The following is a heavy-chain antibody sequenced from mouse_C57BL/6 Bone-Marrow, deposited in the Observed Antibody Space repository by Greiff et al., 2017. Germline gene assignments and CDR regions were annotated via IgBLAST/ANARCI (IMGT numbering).Heavy chain of an antibody. CDR2: ISNGGGST. D-gene: IGHD3-1*01. V-gene: IGHV5-12*01. J-gene: IGHJ4*01. CDR3: ARGYAY. CDR1: GFTFSDYY. Sequence: EVHLVESGGGLVQPGGSLKLSCAASGFTFSDYYMYWVRQTPEKRLEWVAYISNGGGSTYYPDTVKGRFTISRDNAKNTLYLQMSRLKSEDTAMYYCARGYAYWGQGTSVTVSS.